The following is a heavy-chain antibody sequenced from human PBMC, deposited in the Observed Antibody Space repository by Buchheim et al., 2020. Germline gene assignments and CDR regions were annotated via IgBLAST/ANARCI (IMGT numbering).Heavy chain of an antibody. D-gene: IGHD1-14*01. CDR2: FYTSGST. CDR1: GGSISSGFYY. CDR3: AREENLGNFDY. V-gene: IGHV4-61*02. J-gene: IGHJ4*02. Sequence: QVQLQESGPGLVKPSQTLSLTCTVSGGSISSGFYYWTWIRQPAGKGLEWIGHFYTSGSTNYNPSLKIQVTISVDTSKNQFSLKLTSVTATDTAVYYCAREENLGNFDYWGQGT.